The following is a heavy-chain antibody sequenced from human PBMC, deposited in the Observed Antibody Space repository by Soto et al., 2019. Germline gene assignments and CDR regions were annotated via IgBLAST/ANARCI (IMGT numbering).Heavy chain of an antibody. CDR2: IIPIFGTA. J-gene: IGHJ4*02. V-gene: IGHV1-69*01. Sequence: QVQLVQSGAEVKKPGSSVKVSCKASGGTFSSYAISWVRQAPGQGLEWMGGIIPIFGTANYAQKFQGRVTITADESMSTAYMELSSLRSEDTAVYYCARVAVSYDSTDLGGYFDYWGQGTLVTVSS. CDR1: GGTFSSYA. D-gene: IGHD3-22*01. CDR3: ARVAVSYDSTDLGGYFDY.